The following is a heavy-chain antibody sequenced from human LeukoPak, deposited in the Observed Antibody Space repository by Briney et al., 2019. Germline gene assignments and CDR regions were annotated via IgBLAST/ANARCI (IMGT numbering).Heavy chain of an antibody. CDR3: ARVYEAAAGLDY. CDR2: IIPIFGTA. D-gene: IGHD6-13*01. J-gene: IGHJ4*02. Sequence: SVKVSCKASGGTFSSYAISWVRQAPGQGLEWMGGIIPIFGTANYAQKFQGRVTITADKSTSTAYMELSSLRSEDTAVYYCARVYEAAAGLDYWGQGTLVTVSS. V-gene: IGHV1-69*06. CDR1: GGTFSSYA.